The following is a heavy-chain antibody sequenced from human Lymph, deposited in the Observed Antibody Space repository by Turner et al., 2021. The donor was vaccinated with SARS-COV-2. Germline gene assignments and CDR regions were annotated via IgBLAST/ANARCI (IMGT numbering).Heavy chain of an antibody. CDR3: VSDTAVAGTLGAFDI. CDR1: GVTFSRYA. Sequence: QVQLAQSGAEVRKPGSSVKGSCKAPGVTFSRYAISWVRQAPGQGLEWRRGIMPMFGTANYAQKYQGRVQITADESTNTAYMELSSLRSEDTAVYYCVSDTAVAGTLGAFDIWGQGTMVTVSS. CDR2: IMPMFGTA. V-gene: IGHV1-69*12. J-gene: IGHJ3*02. D-gene: IGHD6-19*01.